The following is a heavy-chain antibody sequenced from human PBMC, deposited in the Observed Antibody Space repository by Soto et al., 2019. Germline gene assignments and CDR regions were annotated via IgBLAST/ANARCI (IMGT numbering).Heavy chain of an antibody. CDR1: GYTFTGYY. J-gene: IGHJ3*02. CDR2: INPNSGGT. Sequence: RASVKVSCKASGYTFTGYYMHWVRQAPGQGLEWMGWINPNSGGTNYAQKFQGWVTMTRDTSISTAYMELSRLRSDDTAVYYCARDLYCSGGSCYSFSIWGQGTMVTVSS. V-gene: IGHV1-2*04. CDR3: ARDLYCSGGSCYSFSI. D-gene: IGHD2-15*01.